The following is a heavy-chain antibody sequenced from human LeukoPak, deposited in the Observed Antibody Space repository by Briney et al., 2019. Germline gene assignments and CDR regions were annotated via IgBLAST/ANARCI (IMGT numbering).Heavy chain of an antibody. CDR3: ASYPGGTGYFDY. V-gene: IGHV4-4*09. D-gene: IGHD3/OR15-3a*01. J-gene: IGHJ4*02. CDR2: IYTSGST. Sequence: SETLSLTCTVSGGSISSYYWSWIRQPPGKGLEWIGYIYTSGSTNYNPSLKSRVTISVDTSKNQFSLKLSSVTAADTAVYCCASYPGGTGYFDYWGQGTLVTVSS. CDR1: GGSISSYY.